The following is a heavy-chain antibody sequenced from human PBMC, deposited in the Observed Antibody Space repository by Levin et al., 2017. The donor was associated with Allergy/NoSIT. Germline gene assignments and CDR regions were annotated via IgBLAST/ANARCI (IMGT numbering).Heavy chain of an antibody. CDR2: NYDSGRT. J-gene: IGHJ5*02. Sequence: SQTLSLTCTVSGGSISNAHCSWIRQPPGKGLEWIGYNYDSGRTYYNPSLNSRVTMSVDTSKNQFSLKLNSVTTADTAVYYCATYERGVGGKGSWGQGTLVTVSS. D-gene: IGHD6-19*01. CDR1: GGSISNAH. V-gene: IGHV4-59*01. CDR3: ATYERGVGGKGS.